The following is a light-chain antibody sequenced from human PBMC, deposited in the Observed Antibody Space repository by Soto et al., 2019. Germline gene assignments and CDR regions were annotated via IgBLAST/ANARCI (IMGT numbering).Light chain of an antibody. CDR2: HVS. V-gene: IGLV2-11*01. CDR3: CSYAGTYTYVV. CDR1: SSDVGKYDY. J-gene: IGLJ2*01. Sequence: QSALTQPPSASGSPGQSVTISCTGTSSDVGKYDYVSWYQRHPGKAPNLMIHHVSQRPSGVPDRFSGSKSGNTASLTISGLQAEDEADYYCCSYAGTYTYVVFGGGTKLTVL.